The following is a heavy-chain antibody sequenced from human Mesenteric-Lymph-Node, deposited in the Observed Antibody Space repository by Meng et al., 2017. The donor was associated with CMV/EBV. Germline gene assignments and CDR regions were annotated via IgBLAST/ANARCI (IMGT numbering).Heavy chain of an antibody. J-gene: IGHJ4*02. CDR2: IDYSGST. CDR1: GGSISGYY. V-gene: IGHV4-59*01. Sequence: GSLRLSCTVSGGSISGYYWSWIRQPPGKGLEWIGYIDYSGSTNYNPSLKSRVTISVDTSKNQFSLKLSSVSAADTAVYYCAKPGAPVDYWGQGTLVTVSS. CDR3: AKPGAPVDY. D-gene: IGHD1-14*01.